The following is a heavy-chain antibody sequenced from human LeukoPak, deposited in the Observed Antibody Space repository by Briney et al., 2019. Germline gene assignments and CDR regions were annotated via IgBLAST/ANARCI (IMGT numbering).Heavy chain of an antibody. Sequence: SGGSLRLSCSASGFTFGIYEMTWVRQAPGKGLEWISYISNSGSAIYYADSMKGRFTISRDNTKNSLYLEMNSLRGEDTAVYYCARDGGSYPFFDYWGQGALVTVSS. J-gene: IGHJ4*02. CDR2: ISNSGSAI. CDR3: ARDGGSYPFFDY. V-gene: IGHV3-48*03. D-gene: IGHD1-26*01. CDR1: GFTFGIYE.